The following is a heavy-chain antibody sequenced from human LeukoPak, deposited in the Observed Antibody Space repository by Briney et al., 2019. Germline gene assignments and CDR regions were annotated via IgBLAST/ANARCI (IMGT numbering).Heavy chain of an antibody. CDR2: VYYSGST. D-gene: IGHD4/OR15-4a*01. V-gene: IGHV4-39*01. Sequence: SETLSLTCNVSGYSITSGAFYWAWIRPSPGKGLMWIRNVYYSGSTQYNPSLRGRVSISMDKTKNQFYLNLNSVSVTDTAIYYCARRDYAAWFDPWGQGTLVTVSS. CDR3: ARRDYAAWFDP. CDR1: GYSITSGAFY. J-gene: IGHJ5*02.